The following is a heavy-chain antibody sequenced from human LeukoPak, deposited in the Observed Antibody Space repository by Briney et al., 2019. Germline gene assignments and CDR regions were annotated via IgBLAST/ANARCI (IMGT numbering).Heavy chain of an antibody. Sequence: PGGSLRLSCAASGFTFSSDWMHWVRQAPGKGLVWVSRTDPDERITSYADSVKGRFTISRDNSKNTLYLHMDSLRAEDTAVYHCARDFSGRNDYWGQGTLVTVSS. V-gene: IGHV3-74*01. J-gene: IGHJ4*02. D-gene: IGHD3-10*01. CDR3: ARDFSGRNDY. CDR2: TDPDERIT. CDR1: GFTFSSDW.